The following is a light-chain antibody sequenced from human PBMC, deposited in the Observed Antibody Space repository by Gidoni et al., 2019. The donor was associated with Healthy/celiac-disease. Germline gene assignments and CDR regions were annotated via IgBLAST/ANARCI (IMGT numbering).Light chain of an antibody. Sequence: IQITQSPSSLAASVGDRVTSTSRGSQSISSYLNWYQQKPGNAPKLLIYAASSLQRWVPSRFRGSGSGTDCTLTISSLQPEDFATEYCQQSYSNPYTFGEGTKMEIK. CDR2: AAS. V-gene: IGKV1-39*01. J-gene: IGKJ2*01. CDR1: QSISSY. CDR3: QQSYSNPYT.